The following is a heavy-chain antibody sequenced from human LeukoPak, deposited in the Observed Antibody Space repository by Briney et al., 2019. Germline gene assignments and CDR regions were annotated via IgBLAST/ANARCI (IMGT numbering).Heavy chain of an antibody. Sequence: SETLSLTCAVYGGSFSGYYWSWIRQPPGKGLEWIGEINHSGSTNYNTSLKSRVTISVDTSKNQFSLKLSSVTAADTAVYYCARGGFWLRRGWFDPWGQGTLVTVSS. J-gene: IGHJ5*02. V-gene: IGHV4-34*01. CDR1: GGSFSGYY. CDR2: INHSGST. CDR3: ARGGFWLRRGWFDP. D-gene: IGHD3-9*01.